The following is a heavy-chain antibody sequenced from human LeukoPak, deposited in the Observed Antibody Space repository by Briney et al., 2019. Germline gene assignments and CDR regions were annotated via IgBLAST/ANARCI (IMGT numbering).Heavy chain of an antibody. D-gene: IGHD1-26*01. J-gene: IGHJ4*02. Sequence: GESLKISCKGSGYSFTSYWIGWVRQLPGKGLEWMGIIYPGDSDTSYSPSFQGQVTISADKSITTSYLQWSSLKASDTAMYYCAKRYSGSHFDYWGQGTLVTVSS. V-gene: IGHV5-51*03. CDR2: IYPGDSDT. CDR3: AKRYSGSHFDY. CDR1: GYSFTSYW.